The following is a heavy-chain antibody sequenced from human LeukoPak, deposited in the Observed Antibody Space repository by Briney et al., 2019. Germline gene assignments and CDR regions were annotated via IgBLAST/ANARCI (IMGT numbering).Heavy chain of an antibody. Sequence: SETLSLTCTVSGGSISSGSYYWSWIRQPAGKGLEWIGRIYTSGSTNYNPSLKSRVTISVDTSKNQFSLKLSSVTAADTAVYYCARYSSGWYTSVLDAFDIWGQGTMVTVSS. J-gene: IGHJ3*02. CDR1: GGSISSGSYY. V-gene: IGHV4-61*02. D-gene: IGHD6-19*01. CDR3: ARYSSGWYTSVLDAFDI. CDR2: IYTSGST.